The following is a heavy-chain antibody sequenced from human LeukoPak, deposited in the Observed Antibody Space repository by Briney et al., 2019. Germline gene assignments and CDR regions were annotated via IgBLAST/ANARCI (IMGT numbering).Heavy chain of an antibody. CDR3: ARVAGRAEYYYDSSGYHDAFDI. CDR2: IYYSGST. CDR1: GGSISSHY. V-gene: IGHV4-59*11. Sequence: SETLSLTCTVSGGSISSHYWSWIRQPPGKGLEWIGYIYYSGSTNYNPSLKSRVTMSVDTSKNQFSLKLSSVTAADTAVYYCARVAGRAEYYYDSSGYHDAFDIWGQGTMVTVSS. D-gene: IGHD3-22*01. J-gene: IGHJ3*02.